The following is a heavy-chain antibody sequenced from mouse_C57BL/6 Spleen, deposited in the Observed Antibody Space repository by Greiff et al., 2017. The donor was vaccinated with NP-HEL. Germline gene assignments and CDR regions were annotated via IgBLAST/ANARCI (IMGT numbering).Heavy chain of an antibody. Sequence: QVQLQQPGAELVRPGTSVKLSCKASGYTFTSYWMHWVKPRPGQGLEWIGVIDPSDSYTNYNQKFKGQATLTVDTSSSTAYMQLSSLTSEDSAVYYCARSPYYYGSSYGYFDVWGTGTTVTVSS. D-gene: IGHD1-1*01. V-gene: IGHV1-59*01. CDR2: IDPSDSYT. J-gene: IGHJ1*03. CDR3: ARSPYYYGSSYGYFDV. CDR1: GYTFTSYW.